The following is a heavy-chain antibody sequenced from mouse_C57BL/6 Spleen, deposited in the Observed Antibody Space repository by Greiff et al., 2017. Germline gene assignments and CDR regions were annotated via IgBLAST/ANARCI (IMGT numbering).Heavy chain of an antibody. V-gene: IGHV1-72*01. J-gene: IGHJ2*01. CDR1: GYTFTSYW. CDR2: IDPNSGGT. CDR3: ARDSHFYC. Sequence: QVQLQQPGAELVKPGASVKLSCKASGYTFTSYWMHWVKQRPGRGLEWIGSIDPNSGGTKYNEQFKSKATLTVDKPSSTAYIHLSSLTSEGSAVYYCARDSHFYCWGLGTTLTASS.